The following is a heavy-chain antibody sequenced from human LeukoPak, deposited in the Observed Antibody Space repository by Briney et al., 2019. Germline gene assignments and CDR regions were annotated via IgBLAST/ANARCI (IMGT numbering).Heavy chain of an antibody. Sequence: SVKVSCKASGYTFTSYGISWVRQAPGQGLEWMGGIIPIVDTANYAQKFQGRVTITADESTSTAYMELSSLRSEDTAVYYCARVSIAARLNYYYGMDVWGQGTTVTVSS. CDR2: IIPIVDTA. J-gene: IGHJ6*02. D-gene: IGHD6-6*01. V-gene: IGHV1-69*13. CDR3: ARVSIAARLNYYYGMDV. CDR1: GYTFTSYG.